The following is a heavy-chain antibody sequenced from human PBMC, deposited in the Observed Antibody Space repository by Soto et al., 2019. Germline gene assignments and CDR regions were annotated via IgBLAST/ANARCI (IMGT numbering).Heavy chain of an antibody. D-gene: IGHD2-15*01. Sequence: EVQLLESGGGLVQPGESLRLSCAASGFTFSTYAMNWVRQAPGKGLEWVSTISHTGDNTFYADSVKGRFTISRDNSKNTVYLQLNSLRTQGTAIYYCWKKMGSGFVVGTCFYFDDWGQGTLVTVSS. CDR1: GFTFSTYA. V-gene: IGHV3-23*01. J-gene: IGHJ4*02. CDR3: WKKMGSGFVVGTCFYFDD. CDR2: ISHTGDNT.